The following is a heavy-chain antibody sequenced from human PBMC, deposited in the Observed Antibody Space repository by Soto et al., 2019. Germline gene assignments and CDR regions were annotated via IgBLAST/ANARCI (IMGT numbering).Heavy chain of an antibody. CDR2: IYYSGST. V-gene: IGHV4-31*03. CDR1: GGSISSGGYY. Sequence: PSETLSLTCTVSGGSISSGGYYWSWIRQHPGKGLEWIGYIYYSGSTYYNPSLKSRVTISVDTSKNQFSLKLSSVTAADTAVYYCARGYSGSYWNWFDPWGQGTLVTVSS. CDR3: ARGYSGSYWNWFDP. J-gene: IGHJ5*02. D-gene: IGHD1-26*01.